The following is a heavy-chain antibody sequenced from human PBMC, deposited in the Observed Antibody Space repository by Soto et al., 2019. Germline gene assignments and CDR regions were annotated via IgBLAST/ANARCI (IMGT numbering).Heavy chain of an antibody. CDR1: GFPYSTYA. CDR2: ISSGGGST. CDR3: AVPPEEFQLVSGGGKLAY. J-gene: IGHJ4*02. D-gene: IGHD2-8*02. Sequence: EVQLLESGGGLVQPAGSLRISCTVSGFPYSTYAMNWVRQAPEKGLEWVSTISSGGGSTEYADSVKGRFSVSRVNLKNTLYLEMNSLRGEDTAVYYCAVPPEEFQLVSGGGKLAYGGQGTLGTVSS. V-gene: IGHV3-23*01.